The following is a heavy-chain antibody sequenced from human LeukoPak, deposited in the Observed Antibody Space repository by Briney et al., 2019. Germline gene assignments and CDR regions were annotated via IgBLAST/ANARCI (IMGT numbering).Heavy chain of an antibody. Sequence: GGSLRLSCAASGFTFSSYAMHWVRQAPGKGLEYVSAISSNGGSTYYANSVKGRFTISRDNSKNTLYLQMGSLRAEDMAVYYCARENDYGDCGGVFDYWGQGTLVTVSS. CDR2: ISSNGGST. CDR3: ARENDYGDCGGVFDY. V-gene: IGHV3-64*01. D-gene: IGHD4-17*01. CDR1: GFTFSSYA. J-gene: IGHJ4*02.